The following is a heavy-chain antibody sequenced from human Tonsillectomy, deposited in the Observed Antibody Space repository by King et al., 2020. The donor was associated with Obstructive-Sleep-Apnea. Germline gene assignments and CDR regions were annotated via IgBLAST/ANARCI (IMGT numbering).Heavy chain of an antibody. CDR1: GFTFSYYA. D-gene: IGHD1-26*01. J-gene: IGHJ6*02. Sequence: QLVQSGGGLVRPGGSLRLSCAASGFTFSYYAMSWVRQAPGKGLEWVSAISGSGGNTFYADSVKGRFTISRDNSKNTLYLQMNSLRAEDTALYYWVKDERYPPWEGYYYGMDVWGQGTTVTVSS. CDR2: ISGSGGNT. CDR3: VKDERYPPWEGYYYGMDV. V-gene: IGHV3-23*04.